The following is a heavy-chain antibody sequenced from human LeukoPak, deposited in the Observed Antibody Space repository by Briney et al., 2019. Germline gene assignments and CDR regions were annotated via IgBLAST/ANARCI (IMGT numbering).Heavy chain of an antibody. CDR3: ARWGNYGPAFDI. Sequence: PGGSLRLSCAASGFTFSSYWMHWVRQAPGKGLEWVANIKKDGSEKYNVDSVKGRFTISRDNAKNSLYLQMNSLRAEDTAVYYCARWGNYGPAFDIWGQGTMVTVSS. J-gene: IGHJ3*02. D-gene: IGHD3-16*01. V-gene: IGHV3-7*01. CDR2: IKKDGSEK. CDR1: GFTFSSYW.